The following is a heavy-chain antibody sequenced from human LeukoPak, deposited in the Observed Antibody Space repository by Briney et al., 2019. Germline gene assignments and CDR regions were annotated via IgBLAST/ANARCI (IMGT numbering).Heavy chain of an antibody. D-gene: IGHD3-22*01. CDR2: IYYSGST. Sequence: SETLSLTCTVSSGSISSYYWSWIRQPPGKGLEWIGYIYYSGSTNYNPSLKSRVTISVDTSKNQFSLKLSSVTAADTAVYYCARGKTYYDISKDAFDIWGQGTMVTASS. CDR3: ARGKTYYDISKDAFDI. V-gene: IGHV4-59*01. J-gene: IGHJ3*02. CDR1: SGSISSYY.